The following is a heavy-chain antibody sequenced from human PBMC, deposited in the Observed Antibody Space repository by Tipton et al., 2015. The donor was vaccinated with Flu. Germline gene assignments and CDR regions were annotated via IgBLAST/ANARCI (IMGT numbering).Heavy chain of an antibody. CDR1: GGSFSGYY. D-gene: IGHD3-10*01. CDR3: ARGGRRGMVRGVIITNWFDP. CDR2: INHSGST. V-gene: IGHV4-34*01. Sequence: TLSLTCAVYGGSFSGYYWSWIRQPPGKGLEWIGEINHSGSTNYNPSLKSRVTISVDTSKNQFSLKLSSVTAADTAVYYCARGGRRGMVRGVIITNWFDPWGQGTLVTVSS. J-gene: IGHJ5*02.